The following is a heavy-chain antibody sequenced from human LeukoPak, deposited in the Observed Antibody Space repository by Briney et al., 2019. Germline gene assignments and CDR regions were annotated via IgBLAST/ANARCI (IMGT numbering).Heavy chain of an antibody. V-gene: IGHV4-61*02. CDR2: IYTSGST. Sequence: SETLSLTCSVSGGSISSGTYYWSWIRQPAGRGLEWIGRIYTSGSTNYNPSLKSRVTISLETSKNQFSLKLSSVTAADTAVYYCASPLGYSGYDRGGFDYWGQGTLVTVSS. D-gene: IGHD5-12*01. J-gene: IGHJ4*02. CDR1: GGSISSGTYY. CDR3: ASPLGYSGYDRGGFDY.